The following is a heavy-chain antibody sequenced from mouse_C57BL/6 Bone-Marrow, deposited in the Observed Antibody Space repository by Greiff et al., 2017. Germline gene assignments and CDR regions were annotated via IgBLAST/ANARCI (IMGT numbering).Heavy chain of an antibody. D-gene: IGHD1-1*02. CDR2: IYPRSGNT. V-gene: IGHV1-81*01. CDR3: AREDWTGGDY. CDR1: GYTFTSYG. Sequence: QVQLKESGAELARPGASVKLSCKASGYTFTSYGISWVKQRHGQGLEWIGEIYPRSGNTYYNEKFKGKATLTADKSSSTAYMELRSLTSEDSAVYFCAREDWTGGDYWGQGTTLTVSS. J-gene: IGHJ2*01.